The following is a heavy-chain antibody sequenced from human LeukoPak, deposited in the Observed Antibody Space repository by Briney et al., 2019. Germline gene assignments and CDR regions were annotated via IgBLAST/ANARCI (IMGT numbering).Heavy chain of an antibody. CDR3: ARDWPSVTIFGVVISPAFDI. J-gene: IGHJ3*02. CDR1: GGSISSYY. Sequence: SETLSLTCAVSGGSISSYYWSWIRQPAGKGLEWIGRIYTSGSTNYNPSLKSRVTMSVDTSKNQFSLKLSSVTAADTAVYYCARDWPSVTIFGVVISPAFDIWGQGTMVTVSS. V-gene: IGHV4-4*07. D-gene: IGHD3-3*01. CDR2: IYTSGST.